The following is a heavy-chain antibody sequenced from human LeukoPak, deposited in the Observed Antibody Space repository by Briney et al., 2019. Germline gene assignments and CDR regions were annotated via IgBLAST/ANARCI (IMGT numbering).Heavy chain of an antibody. CDR1: GYTLTELS. J-gene: IGHJ6*02. CDR2: FDPEDGET. V-gene: IGHV1-24*01. CDR3: ATYSSGGQHYYYYYGMDV. D-gene: IGHD6-25*01. Sequence: ASVTVSCTVSGYTLTELSMHWVRQAPGKGLEWMGGFDPEDGETIYAQKFQGRVTMTEDTSTDTAYMELSSLRSEDTAVYYCATYSSGGQHYYYYYGMDVWGQGTTVTVSS.